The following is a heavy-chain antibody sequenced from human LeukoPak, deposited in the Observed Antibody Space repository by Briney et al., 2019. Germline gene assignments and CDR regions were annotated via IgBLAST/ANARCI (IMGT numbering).Heavy chain of an antibody. CDR2: ISYDGSNK. CDR1: GFTFSSYG. CDR3: AKEAERFLEWLLSFVDY. D-gene: IGHD3-3*01. J-gene: IGHJ4*02. V-gene: IGHV3-30*18. Sequence: GRSLRLSCAASGFTFSSYGMHWVRQAPGEGLEWVAVISYDGSNKYYADSVKGRFTISRDNSKNTLYLQMNSLRAEDTAVYYCAKEAERFLEWLLSFVDYWGQGTLVTVSS.